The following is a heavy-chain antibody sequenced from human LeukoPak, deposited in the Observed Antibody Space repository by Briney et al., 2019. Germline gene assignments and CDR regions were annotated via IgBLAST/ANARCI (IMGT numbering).Heavy chain of an antibody. CDR2: IYSGGST. D-gene: IGHD2-2*01. Sequence: PGGSLRLSCAVSGFTVNDNYMTWVRQAPGQGLEWVSVIYSGGSTYYADSVKGRFTISRDNSKNTLYLQMNSLRTEDTAVYYCARVPRGGGSIFKGFDYWGQGTLVTVSS. J-gene: IGHJ4*02. CDR3: ARVPRGGGSIFKGFDY. CDR1: GFTVNDNY. V-gene: IGHV3-66*02.